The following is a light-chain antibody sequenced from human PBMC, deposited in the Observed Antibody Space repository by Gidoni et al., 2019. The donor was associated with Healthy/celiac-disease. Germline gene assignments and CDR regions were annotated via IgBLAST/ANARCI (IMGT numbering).Light chain of an antibody. CDR2: EVS. V-gene: IGLV2-8*01. CDR1: SSDVGGYNY. J-gene: IGLJ2*01. CDR3: SSYAGSNNLV. Sequence: QSALTQPPYASGSPGQAVTISCTGTSSDVGGYNYVSWYQQHPGKAPNLMIYEVSKRPSGVPDRFAGSKSGNTASLTVSGLQAEDEADYYCSSYAGSNNLVFGGGTKLTVL.